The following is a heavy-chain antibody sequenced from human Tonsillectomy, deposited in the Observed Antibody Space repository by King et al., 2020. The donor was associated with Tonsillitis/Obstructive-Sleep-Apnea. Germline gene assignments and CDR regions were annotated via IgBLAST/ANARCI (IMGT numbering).Heavy chain of an antibody. Sequence: VQLVESGAEVKKPGESLRISCTGSGYSFTNYWINWVRQMPGKGLEWMGRIDPSDSYSNYSPSFQGHVTISADKSISTAYLQWSSLKASDSAMYYCAKSYYDILTGYYRDIDYWGQGTLVTVSS. D-gene: IGHD3-9*01. CDR2: IDPSDSYS. V-gene: IGHV5-10-1*03. CDR3: AKSYYDILTGYYRDIDY. J-gene: IGHJ4*02. CDR1: GYSFTNYW.